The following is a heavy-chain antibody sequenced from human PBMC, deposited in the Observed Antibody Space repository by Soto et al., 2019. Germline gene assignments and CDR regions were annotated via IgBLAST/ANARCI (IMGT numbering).Heavy chain of an antibody. Sequence: QITLKESGPTLVKPTQTLTLTCSFSGFSLSTSGVGVGWIRQPPGMALEWLALIFWDDDQRYSPSLKNRLTITKDTANNQVFLSMTNLDPVDTATYYCVHTGGPYGIYDSTWHDWGQGTLVTVSS. V-gene: IGHV2-5*02. D-gene: IGHD3-22*01. J-gene: IGHJ4*02. CDR3: VHTGGPYGIYDSTWHD. CDR1: GFSLSTSGVG. CDR2: IFWDDDQ.